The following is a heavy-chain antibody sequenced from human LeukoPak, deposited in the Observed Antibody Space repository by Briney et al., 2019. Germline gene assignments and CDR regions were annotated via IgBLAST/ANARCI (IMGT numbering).Heavy chain of an antibody. V-gene: IGHV3-21*01. CDR2: ISSSSSYI. CDR1: GFTFSSYS. J-gene: IGHJ6*03. CDR3: ARTFTIFGVVIYYYMDV. Sequence: GGSLRLSCAASGFTFSSYSMNWVRQAPGKGLEWVSSISSSSSYIYYADSVKGRFTISRDNAKNSLYLQMNSLRAEDTAVYYCARTFTIFGVVIYYYMDVWGKGTTVTVSS. D-gene: IGHD3-3*01.